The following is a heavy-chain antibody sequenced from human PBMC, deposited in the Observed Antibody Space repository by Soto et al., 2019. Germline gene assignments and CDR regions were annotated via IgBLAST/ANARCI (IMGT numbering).Heavy chain of an antibody. J-gene: IGHJ6*02. V-gene: IGHV1-69*01. CDR2: IIPIPGTA. D-gene: IGHD2-2*01. Sequence: QVQLVQSGAEVKKPGSSVKVSCKASGGTFSSYAISWVRQAPGQGLEWMGGIIPIPGTANYAQKFQGRVTITADDATSTAYMELRSLRSEDTAVYYCARSQGSSTSLEIYYYYYYGMDVWGQGTTVTVSS. CDR1: GGTFSSYA. CDR3: ARSQGSSTSLEIYYYYYYGMDV.